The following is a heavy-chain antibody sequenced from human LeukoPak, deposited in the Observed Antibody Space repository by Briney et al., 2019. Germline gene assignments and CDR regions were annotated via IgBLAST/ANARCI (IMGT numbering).Heavy chain of an antibody. Sequence: GGSLRLSCAASGFTFSSSAMSWVRQAPGKGLEWVSAISNNGGYTYYADSVKGRFTIPRDNSKNTLYLQMNALRAEDTAVYYCARDIAAAGAGGFDYWGQGTLVTVSS. CDR3: ARDIAAAGAGGFDY. D-gene: IGHD6-13*01. J-gene: IGHJ4*02. CDR2: ISNNGGYT. CDR1: GFTFSSSA. V-gene: IGHV3-23*01.